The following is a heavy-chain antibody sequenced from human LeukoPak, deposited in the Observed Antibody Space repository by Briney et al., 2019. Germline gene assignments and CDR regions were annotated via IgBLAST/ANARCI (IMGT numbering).Heavy chain of an antibody. CDR1: GFTFSSYG. Sequence: GGSLRLSCAASGFTFSSYGMSWVRQAPGKGLEWVAASASGGGAHYAGSVRGRFTISRDNSKNTVYLQMNSLRAEDTAVYYCARDKTKYEYSSSSGYWGQGTLVTVSS. CDR2: SASGGGA. J-gene: IGHJ4*02. CDR3: ARDKTKYEYSSSSGY. D-gene: IGHD6-6*01. V-gene: IGHV3-23*01.